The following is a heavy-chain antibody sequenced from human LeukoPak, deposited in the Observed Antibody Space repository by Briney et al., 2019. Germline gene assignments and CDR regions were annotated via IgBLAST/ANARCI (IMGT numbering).Heavy chain of an antibody. CDR3: ARRAAPDY. CDR2: IYYSGST. CDR1: GASITSYE. Sequence: SETLCLTCTVSGASITSYEWSWIRQPPGKGLEWIGFIYYSGSTNYNPSLKSRVTISVDTSKNQFSLKLNSVTAADTAVYYCARRAAPDYWGQGTLVTVSS. V-gene: IGHV4-59*01. D-gene: IGHD6-13*01. J-gene: IGHJ4*02.